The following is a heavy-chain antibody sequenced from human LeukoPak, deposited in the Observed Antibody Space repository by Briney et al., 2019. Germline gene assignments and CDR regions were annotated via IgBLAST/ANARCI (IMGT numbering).Heavy chain of an antibody. V-gene: IGHV3-23*01. J-gene: IGHJ4*02. CDR3: AKPGQKYYYDSSGFTYYFDY. D-gene: IGHD3-22*01. CDR2: ISGSGGST. Sequence: PGGSLRLSCAASGFTFSSYAMSWVRQAPGKGLEWVSAISGSGGSTYYADSVKGRFTISRDNSKNTLYLQMNSLRAEDTAVYYCAKPGQKYYYDSSGFTYYFDYWGQGTLVTVSS. CDR1: GFTFSSYA.